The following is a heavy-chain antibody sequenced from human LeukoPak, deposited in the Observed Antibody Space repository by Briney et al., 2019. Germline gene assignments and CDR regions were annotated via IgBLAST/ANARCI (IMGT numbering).Heavy chain of an antibody. CDR3: ARGGRGRNWFDP. CDR2: IYYSVST. J-gene: IGHJ5*02. V-gene: IGHV4-61*08. CDR1: GDSVASGGYY. D-gene: IGHD3-10*01. Sequence: PSETLSLTCTVSGDSVASGGYYWHWIRQPPGKGLEWIGYIYYSVSTNYNLSLKSRVTISVDTSENQFSLKLTSVTAADTAVYYCARGGRGRNWFDPWGQGTLVTVSS.